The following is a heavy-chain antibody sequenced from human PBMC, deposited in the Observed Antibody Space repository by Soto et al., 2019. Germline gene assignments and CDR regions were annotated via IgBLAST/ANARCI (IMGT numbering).Heavy chain of an antibody. CDR3: ERGGYVWGSYRDFDY. Sequence: SETLSLTCAVYGGSFSGYYWSWIRQPPGKGLEWIGEINHSGSTNYNPSLKSRVTISVETSKNQFSLKLSSVTAADTAVYYCERGGYVWGSYRDFDYCGPGTVVT. J-gene: IGHJ4*02. CDR2: INHSGST. CDR1: GGSFSGYY. D-gene: IGHD3-16*02. V-gene: IGHV4-34*01.